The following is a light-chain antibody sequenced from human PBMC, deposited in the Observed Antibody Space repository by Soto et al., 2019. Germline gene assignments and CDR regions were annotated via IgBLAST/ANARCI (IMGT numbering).Light chain of an antibody. J-gene: IGKJ1*01. CDR3: QQYNNWPST. CDR1: QSISNN. V-gene: IGKV3-15*01. CDR2: GAS. Sequence: EIVMTQSPATLSVSPGERATLSCRASQSISNNLAWYQQKPGQAPRFLIYGASTRATGIPASFSGSGSGTEFTLTINSLQSEDFAVYYCQQYNNWPSTFGQGTKVEIK.